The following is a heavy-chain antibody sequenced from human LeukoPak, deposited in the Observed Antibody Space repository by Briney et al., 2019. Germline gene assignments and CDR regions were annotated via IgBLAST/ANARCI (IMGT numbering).Heavy chain of an antibody. CDR1: GFTFSSYW. Sequence: GGSLRLSCAASGFTFSSYWMHWVRQAPGKGLGWVSAISGSGGSTYYADSVKGRVTISRDTSKNTRYLQMNSLRAEDTAVYYCAKPHTATPVGYFDYWGQGTLVTVSS. CDR3: AKPHTATPVGYFDY. J-gene: IGHJ4*02. D-gene: IGHD5-18*01. V-gene: IGHV3-23*01. CDR2: ISGSGGST.